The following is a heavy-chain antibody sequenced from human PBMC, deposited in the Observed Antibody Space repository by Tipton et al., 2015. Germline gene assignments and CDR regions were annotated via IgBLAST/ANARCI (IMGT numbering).Heavy chain of an antibody. CDR3: ARIRGTVRDYNYYGMDV. D-gene: IGHD3-10*01. V-gene: IGHV3-23*01. J-gene: IGHJ6*02. Sequence: GSLRLSCVASGFIFSICAMNWVRQGPGGKGLEWVSAISGSGGSTHYADSVKGRFTISRDNSKNTLYLQMNSLRAEDTAVYHCARIRGTVRDYNYYGMDVWGQGTTVTVSS. CDR2: ISGSGGST. CDR1: GFIFSICA.